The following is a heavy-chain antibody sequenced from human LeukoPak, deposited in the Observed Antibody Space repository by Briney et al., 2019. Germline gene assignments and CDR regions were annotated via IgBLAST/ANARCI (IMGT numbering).Heavy chain of an antibody. D-gene: IGHD6-25*01. Sequence: GSLRLSCEASGFTFTTYSMTWVRQAPGKGLEWVSIISSGSSAIFSADALKGRFTISRDNSKNTLYLQMNSLRAEDTAVYYCAKEPYSSADYYYYMDVWGKGTTVTVSS. CDR1: GFTFTTYS. V-gene: IGHV3-21*04. CDR3: AKEPYSSADYYYYMDV. CDR2: ISSGSSAI. J-gene: IGHJ6*03.